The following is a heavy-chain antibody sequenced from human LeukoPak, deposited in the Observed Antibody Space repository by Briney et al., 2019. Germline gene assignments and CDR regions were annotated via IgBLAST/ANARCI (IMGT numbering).Heavy chain of an antibody. D-gene: IGHD1-1*01. CDR3: ARDLTGTTLPNWFDP. CDR2: ISAYNGNT. V-gene: IGHV1-18*01. Sequence: GASVKVSCKASGYTFTSYGISWVRQAPGQGLEWMRWISAYNGNTNYAQKLQGRVTMTTDTSTSTAYMELRSLRSDDTAVYYCARDLTGTTLPNWFDPWGQGTLVTVSS. J-gene: IGHJ5*02. CDR1: GYTFTSYG.